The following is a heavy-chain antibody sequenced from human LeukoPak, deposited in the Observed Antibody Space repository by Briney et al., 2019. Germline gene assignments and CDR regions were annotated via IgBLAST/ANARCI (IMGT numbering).Heavy chain of an antibody. CDR1: GGIFSSYT. CDR2: IIPIHGTA. CDR3: ARESRHIVVVTALDY. Sequence: GSSVKVSCKASGGIFSSYTISWVRQAPGQGLEWMGRIIPIHGTANYAQKFQGRVTITADKSTSTAYMELSSLRSEDTAVYYCARESRHIVVVTALDYWGQGTLVTVSS. D-gene: IGHD2-21*02. J-gene: IGHJ4*02. V-gene: IGHV1-69*08.